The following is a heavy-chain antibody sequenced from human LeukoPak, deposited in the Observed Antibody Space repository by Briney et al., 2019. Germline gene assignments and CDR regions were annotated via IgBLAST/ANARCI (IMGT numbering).Heavy chain of an antibody. CDR2: MNPNTGST. J-gene: IGHJ5*02. CDR1: GFMFTKYD. Sequence: GASVKVSCKASGFMFTKYDINWVRQASGQRLEWMGLMNPNTGSTGYAQTFQGRVTMTRDTATSTAYMELRGLRSEDTAVYYCVRDGEGVAISVNYWFDPWGQGTLVTVSS. V-gene: IGHV1-8*01. D-gene: IGHD3-10*01. CDR3: VRDGEGVAISVNYWFDP.